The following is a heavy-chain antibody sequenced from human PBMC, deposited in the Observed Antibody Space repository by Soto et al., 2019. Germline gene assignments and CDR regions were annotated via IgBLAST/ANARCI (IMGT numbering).Heavy chain of an antibody. CDR2: MNPGSGDT. D-gene: IGHD5-18*01. CDR1: GYTFTNND. Sequence: VASVKVSCKASGYTFTNNDVSWVRQATGQGLEWMGWMNPGSGDTGYAQEFQGRVTMTRDISIATAYMELYRLTSEDTAIYYCARMESFGSLNWFDPWGQGTLVTVSS. V-gene: IGHV1-8*02. CDR3: ARMESFGSLNWFDP. J-gene: IGHJ5*02.